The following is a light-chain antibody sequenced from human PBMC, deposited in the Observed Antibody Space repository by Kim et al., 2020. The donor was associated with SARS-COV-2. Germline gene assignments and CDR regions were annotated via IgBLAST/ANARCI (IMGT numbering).Light chain of an antibody. V-gene: IGKV1-33*01. CDR2: DTS. J-gene: IGKJ4*01. CDR3: QQYDNLPSLT. CDR1: QDIRHY. Sequence: ATVGDRVTITCQASQDIRHYLNWYQQKPGKAPKLLIYDTSHLESGVPSRFSGSGSGTDFTFTISSLQPEDIATYYCQQYDNLPSLTFGGGTRWISN.